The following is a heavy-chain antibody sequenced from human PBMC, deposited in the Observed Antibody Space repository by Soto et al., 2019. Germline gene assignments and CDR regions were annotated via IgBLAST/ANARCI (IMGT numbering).Heavy chain of an antibody. Sequence: QVQLVQSGAEVKKPGASVKVSCKASGYTFTSYAISWGRQAPGQGLEWMGWINAYNGNTNYAQKLQGRVTTTTDTTTSTAFMELKSLRSDDTAVYYCASDSPTNYLWGQGTLVTVSS. CDR3: ASDSPTNYL. D-gene: IGHD1-26*01. CDR2: INAYNGNT. CDR1: GYTFTSYA. J-gene: IGHJ5*02. V-gene: IGHV1-18*01.